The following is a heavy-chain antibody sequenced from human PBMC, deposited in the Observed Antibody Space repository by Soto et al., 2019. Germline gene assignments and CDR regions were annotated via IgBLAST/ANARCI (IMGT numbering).Heavy chain of an antibody. CDR1: GYTFTSYC. J-gene: IGHJ5*02. V-gene: IGHV1-18*01. CDR3: ARAYSSSWYAVRDNWFDP. D-gene: IGHD6-13*01. Sequence: ASVKVSCKASGYTFTSYCISWVRQAPVQGLEWMGWISAYNGNTNYAQKLQGRVTMTTDTSTSTAYMELRSLRSDDTAVYYCARAYSSSWYAVRDNWFDPWGQGTLVTVSS. CDR2: ISAYNGNT.